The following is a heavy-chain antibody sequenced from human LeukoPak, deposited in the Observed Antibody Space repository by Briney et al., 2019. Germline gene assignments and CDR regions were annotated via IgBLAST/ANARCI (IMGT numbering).Heavy chain of an antibody. CDR1: GYTFTSYG. V-gene: IGHV1-18*01. CDR2: ISAYNGIT. Sequence: GASVKVSCKASGYTFTSYGISWVRQAPGQGLEWMGWISAYNGITNYAQRLQGRVTMTTDTSTSTAYMELRSLRSDDTAVYYCARDRCSSTSCSNWFDPWGQGTLVTVSS. J-gene: IGHJ5*02. D-gene: IGHD2-2*01. CDR3: ARDRCSSTSCSNWFDP.